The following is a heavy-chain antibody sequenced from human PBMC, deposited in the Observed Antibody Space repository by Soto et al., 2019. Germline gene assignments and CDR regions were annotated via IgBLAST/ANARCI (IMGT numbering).Heavy chain of an antibody. CDR3: ARVATRSSGYFDY. Sequence: SETLSLTCTVSGGSISSGGYYWSWIRQHPGKGLEWIGYIYYSGSTYYNPSLKSRVTISVDASKNQFSLKLSSVTAADTAVYYCARVATRSSGYFDYWGQGTLVTVSS. V-gene: IGHV4-31*03. D-gene: IGHD3-22*01. CDR1: GGSISSGGYY. CDR2: IYYSGST. J-gene: IGHJ4*02.